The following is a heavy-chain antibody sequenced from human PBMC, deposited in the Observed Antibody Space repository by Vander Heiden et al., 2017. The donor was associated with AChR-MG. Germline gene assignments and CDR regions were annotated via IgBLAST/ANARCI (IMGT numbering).Heavy chain of an antibody. CDR3: ARSSRTKTPYFDY. V-gene: IGHV3-21*01. Sequence: EVQLVESGGGLVKPGGSLRRSCAASGFTFSSYSMNWVPQAPGKGLEWVSSISSSSSYIYYADSVKGRFTISRDNAKNSLYLQMNSLRAEDTAVYYCARSSRTKTPYFDYWGQGTLVTVSS. D-gene: IGHD6-13*01. CDR2: ISSSSSYI. J-gene: IGHJ4*02. CDR1: GFTFSSYS.